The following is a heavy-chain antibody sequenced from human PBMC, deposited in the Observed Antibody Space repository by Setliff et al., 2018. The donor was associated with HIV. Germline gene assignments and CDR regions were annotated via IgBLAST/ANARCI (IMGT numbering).Heavy chain of an antibody. V-gene: IGHV3-7*03. CDR2: IKEDGSEI. J-gene: IGHJ6*03. CDR3: AREGQTWVGSFVYSYYHMDV. CDR1: GFDFRKYW. Sequence: GSLRLSCAASGFDFRKYWMHWVRQAPGKGLEWVASIKEDGSEIYYGDSVKGRVAISRDTARRSLYLQMNNLRAEDTAVYFCAREGQTWVGSFVYSYYHMDVWGTGTSVTVSS. D-gene: IGHD3-10*01.